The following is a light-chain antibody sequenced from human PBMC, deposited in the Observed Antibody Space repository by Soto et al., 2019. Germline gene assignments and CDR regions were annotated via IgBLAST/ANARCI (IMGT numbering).Light chain of an antibody. CDR1: QSISNH. J-gene: IGKJ1*01. CDR3: QQYNSSPPT. CDR2: AAS. V-gene: IGKV1-39*01. Sequence: DVEMTQSQASLSVSLGDRAVITCRASQSISNHLTWYQQKPGQAPKLLIFAASSLHSGVPSRFSGSRSGTDFTLTISSLQPEDFATYYCQQYNSSPPTFGQGTKVDI.